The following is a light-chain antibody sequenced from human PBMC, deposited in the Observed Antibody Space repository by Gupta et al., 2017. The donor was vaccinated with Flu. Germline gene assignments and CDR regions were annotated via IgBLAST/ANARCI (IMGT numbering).Light chain of an antibody. CDR3: ATWDSSLSGVV. CDR1: SSNIENNY. V-gene: IGLV1-51*01. Sequence: KVTISCSGSSSNIENNYVSWYQQLPGTAPNLLMYDNSKRPSGIPDRFSGSKSDTSATLAINGLQAGDEADYYCATWDSSLSGVVFGGGTKLTVL. CDR2: DNS. J-gene: IGLJ3*02.